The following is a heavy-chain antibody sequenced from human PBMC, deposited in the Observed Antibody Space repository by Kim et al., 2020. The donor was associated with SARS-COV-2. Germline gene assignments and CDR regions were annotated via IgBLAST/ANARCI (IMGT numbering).Heavy chain of an antibody. CDR2: IKGKIDGETT. CDR1: GVTFSDAW. Sequence: GGSLRLSCAASGVTFSDAWMTWVRQAPGKGLEWIGRIKGKIDGETTEYAAPVKGRFTISRDDSKNILWLQMNSLKTEDTAVYYCDKDCAGSISCYDAYAMWGQGTTVTVSS. D-gene: IGHD2-2*01. CDR3: DKDCAGSISCYDAYAM. J-gene: IGHJ3*02. V-gene: IGHV3-15*05.